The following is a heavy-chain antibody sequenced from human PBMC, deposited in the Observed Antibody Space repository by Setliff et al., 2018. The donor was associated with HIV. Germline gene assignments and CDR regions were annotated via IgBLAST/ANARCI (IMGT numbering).Heavy chain of an antibody. V-gene: IGHV4-4*07. CDR2: VSSRGDT. D-gene: IGHD3-3*01. CDR1: DSGTYY. J-gene: IGHJ4*02. Sequence: SETLSLTCTVSDSGTYYWSWIRQPAGKGLEWIGRVSSRGDTNYNPSLKGRVTMSVDTSKNQFSLRLSSVAAGDTAVYYCARSIVPVASGYYYFEYWGQGTLVTVSS. CDR3: ARSIVPVASGYYYFEY.